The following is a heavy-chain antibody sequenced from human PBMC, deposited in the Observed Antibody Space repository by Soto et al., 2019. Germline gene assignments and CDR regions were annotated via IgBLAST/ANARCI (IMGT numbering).Heavy chain of an antibody. J-gene: IGHJ2*01. D-gene: IGHD1-26*01. CDR3: ARVGRPPLGYWYFDL. CDR2: MNPNSGNT. V-gene: IGHV1-8*02. CDR1: GYTFTSYA. Sequence: ASVKVSCKASGYTFTSYAMHWVRQAPGQGLEWMGWMNPNSGNTGYAQKFQGRVTMTRNTSITTAYMELSSLRSEDTAVYYCARVGRPPLGYWYFDLWGRGTLVTVSS.